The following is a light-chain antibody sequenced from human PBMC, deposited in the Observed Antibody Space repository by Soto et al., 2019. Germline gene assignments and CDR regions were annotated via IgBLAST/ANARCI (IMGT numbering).Light chain of an antibody. CDR1: QSVRSY. V-gene: IGKV3-11*01. CDR3: QQGGT. Sequence: DIVLTQSPATLSLSPGERATLSCRASQSVRSYLGWYQQRPGQAPRLLIYDASNRATGIPARFSGSGSGTDFTLTISSLEPEDFAVYYCQQGGTFGQGTRREMK. J-gene: IGKJ5*01. CDR2: DAS.